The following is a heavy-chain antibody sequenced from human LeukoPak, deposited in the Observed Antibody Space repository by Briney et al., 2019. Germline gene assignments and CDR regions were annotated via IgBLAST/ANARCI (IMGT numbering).Heavy chain of an antibody. Sequence: TGGSLRLSCAASGFTFNNYAMSWVRQAPGKGLEWVSGISGSDFSTYYADSVKGRFTISRDNSKNTLYLQMNSLRVEDTAVYYCAKTNYFDFWGQGTLVTVSS. CDR3: AKTNYFDF. CDR2: ISGSDFST. V-gene: IGHV3-23*01. CDR1: GFTFNNYA. J-gene: IGHJ4*02.